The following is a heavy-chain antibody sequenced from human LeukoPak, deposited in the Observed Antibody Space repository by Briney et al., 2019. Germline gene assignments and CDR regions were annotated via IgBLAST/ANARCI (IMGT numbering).Heavy chain of an antibody. CDR2: IRYDGSNK. J-gene: IGHJ3*02. V-gene: IGHV3-30*02. D-gene: IGHD5-24*01. CDR1: GFTFSSYG. Sequence: LPGGSLRLSCAASGFTFSSYGMHWVRQAPGKGLEWVAFIRYDGSNKYYADSVKGRFTISRDNSKNTLYLQMNSLRAEDTAVYYCARVNDHGYSDAFDIWGQGTMATVSS. CDR3: ARVNDHGYSDAFDI.